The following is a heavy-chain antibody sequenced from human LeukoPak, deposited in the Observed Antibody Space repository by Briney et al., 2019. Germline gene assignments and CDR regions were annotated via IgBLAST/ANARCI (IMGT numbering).Heavy chain of an antibody. CDR3: ARESYSSGSFDY. CDR1: GFTFSSYA. D-gene: IGHD6-19*01. CDR2: ISGSGGST. J-gene: IGHJ4*02. Sequence: GGSLRLSCAASGFTFSSYAMSWVRQAPGKGLEWVSLISGSGGSTYYADSVKGRFTISRDNSKNTLYLQMNSLRAEDTAVYYCARESYSSGSFDYWGQGTLVTVSS. V-gene: IGHV3-23*01.